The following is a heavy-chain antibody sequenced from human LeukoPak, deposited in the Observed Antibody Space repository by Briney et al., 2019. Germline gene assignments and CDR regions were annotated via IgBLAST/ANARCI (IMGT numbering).Heavy chain of an antibody. J-gene: IGHJ5*02. CDR1: GFTFSSYA. CDR2: ITGTGGST. Sequence: GGSLRLSCVASGFTFSSYAMSWVRQAPGKGLEWVSAITGTGGSTYYADSVKGRFTISRDNSKNTLYLQMNSLRAEDTAVYYCATRGYCSGTSCYAPQPWGQGTLVTVSS. D-gene: IGHD2-2*01. V-gene: IGHV3-23*01. CDR3: ATRGYCSGTSCYAPQP.